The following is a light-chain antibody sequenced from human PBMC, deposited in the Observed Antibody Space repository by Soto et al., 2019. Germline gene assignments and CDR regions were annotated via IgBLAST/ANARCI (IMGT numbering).Light chain of an antibody. CDR1: QTISRW. CDR3: HSRA. CDR2: DAS. Sequence: DIQLTQTPSTLSASVGDEVTITCRASQTISRWLAWYQQKPGRAPKLLIYDASTLESGVPSRFSGSGSETEFTLTISRLQPASFATYFCHSRAFGQGTRL. J-gene: IGKJ5*01. V-gene: IGKV1-5*01.